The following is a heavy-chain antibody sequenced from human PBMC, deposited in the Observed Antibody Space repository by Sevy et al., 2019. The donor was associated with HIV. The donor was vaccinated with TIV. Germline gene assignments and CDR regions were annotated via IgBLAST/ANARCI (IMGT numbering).Heavy chain of an antibody. V-gene: IGHV1-24*01. CDR1: GYTLTELS. CDR3: ATESLNIPISRTHPN. CDR2: FDPEDGET. D-gene: IGHD3-3*02. J-gene: IGHJ4*02. Sequence: ASVKVSCKVSGYTLTELSMHWVRQAPGKGLEWMGCFDPEDGETIYAQKFQGRVTMTEDTSTDTAYMELSSLRSEDTAVYYCATESLNIPISRTHPNWGQGTLVTVSS.